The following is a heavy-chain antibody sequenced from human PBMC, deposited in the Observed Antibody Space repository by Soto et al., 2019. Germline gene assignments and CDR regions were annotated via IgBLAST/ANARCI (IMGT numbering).Heavy chain of an antibody. D-gene: IGHD3-3*01. CDR3: ARGGLYDFWSGSYGMDV. V-gene: IGHV1-18*01. CDR2: ISAYNGNT. Sequence: ASVKVSCKASGYTFTSYGISWVRQAPGQGLEWMGWISAYNGNTNYAQKLQGRVTMTTDTSTSTAYMELRSLRSEDTAVYYCARGGLYDFWSGSYGMDVWGQGTTVTVSS. CDR1: GYTFTSYG. J-gene: IGHJ6*02.